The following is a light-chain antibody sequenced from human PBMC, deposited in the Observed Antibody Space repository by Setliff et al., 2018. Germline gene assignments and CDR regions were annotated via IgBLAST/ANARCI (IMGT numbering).Light chain of an antibody. Sequence: LAQPPSVSGAPGQRVTISCTGSSSNIGAGYDVHWYQQLPGTAPKLLIYGNSNRPSGVPDRFSGSKSGTSASLAITGLQAEDEADYYCQSYDSSLSGSGVFGTGTKVTVL. V-gene: IGLV1-40*01. CDR3: QSYDSSLSGSGV. CDR1: SSNIGAGYD. J-gene: IGLJ1*01. CDR2: GNS.